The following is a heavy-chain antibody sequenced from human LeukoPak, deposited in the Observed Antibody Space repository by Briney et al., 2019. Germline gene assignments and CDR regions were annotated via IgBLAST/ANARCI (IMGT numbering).Heavy chain of an antibody. D-gene: IGHD5-18*01. V-gene: IGHV4-39*07. Sequence: SETLSLTCTVSGGSISSSSYYWGWIRQPPGKGLEWIGSIYYSGSTYYNPSLKSRVTISVDTSKNQFSLKLSSVTAADTAVYYCARDTGIRPPDAFDIWGQGTMVTVSS. CDR3: ARDTGIRPPDAFDI. CDR2: IYYSGST. CDR1: GGSISSSSYY. J-gene: IGHJ3*02.